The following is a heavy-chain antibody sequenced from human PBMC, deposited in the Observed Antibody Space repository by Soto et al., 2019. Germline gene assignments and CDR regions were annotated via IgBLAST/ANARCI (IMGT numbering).Heavy chain of an antibody. J-gene: IGHJ4*02. Sequence: QVQLVQSGAEVKKPGSSVKVSCKTSGGTFSSYAISWVRQAPGQGLEWMGGIIPMFGTANYAQKFQGRVTITADESTSTAYMELSSRRSEDTAVYYCARSRANYYDSRGYYYSTFDYWGQGTLVTVSS. CDR3: ARSRANYYDSRGYYYSTFDY. CDR1: GGTFSSYA. D-gene: IGHD3-22*01. V-gene: IGHV1-69*12. CDR2: IIPMFGTA.